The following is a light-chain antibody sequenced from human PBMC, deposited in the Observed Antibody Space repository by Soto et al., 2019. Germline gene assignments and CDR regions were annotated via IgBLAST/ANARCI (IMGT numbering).Light chain of an antibody. Sequence: QLVLTQSSSASASLGSSVKLTCTLSSGHSSYIIAWHQQQPGKAPGYLMKLEGSGSYNKGSGVPDRFSGSSSGADRYLTISNLQFEDEANYYCETWDSNTRVFGGGTQLTVL. CDR3: ETWDSNTRV. V-gene: IGLV4-60*02. J-gene: IGLJ2*01. CDR2: LEGSGSY. CDR1: SGHSSYI.